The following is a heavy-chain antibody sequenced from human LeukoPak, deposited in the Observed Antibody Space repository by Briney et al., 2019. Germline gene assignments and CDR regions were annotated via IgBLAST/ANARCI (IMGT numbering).Heavy chain of an antibody. D-gene: IGHD6-19*01. CDR1: GYNFTGYY. Sequence: ASVKVSCKASGYNFTGYYIHWVRQAPGQGLEWMGWINPNSGGTNYAQKFQGRVTMTRDTSISTAYMELSRLRSDDTAVYYCARGYSSGWYMDVWGKGTTVTVSS. CDR2: INPNSGGT. J-gene: IGHJ6*04. V-gene: IGHV1-2*02. CDR3: ARGYSSGWYMDV.